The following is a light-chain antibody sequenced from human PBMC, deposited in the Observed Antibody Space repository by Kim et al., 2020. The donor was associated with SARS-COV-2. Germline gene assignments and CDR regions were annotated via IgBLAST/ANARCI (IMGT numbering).Light chain of an antibody. V-gene: IGLV1-40*01. CDR3: QSYDSSLSAPYV. CDR1: SSHIGAGYD. J-gene: IGLJ1*01. Sequence: GTIACTGSSSHIGAGYDVHWYQQLPGTAPKLLIYGNSNRPSGVPDRFSGSKSGTSASLAITGLQAEDEADYYCQSYDSSLSAPYVFGTGTKVTVL. CDR2: GNS.